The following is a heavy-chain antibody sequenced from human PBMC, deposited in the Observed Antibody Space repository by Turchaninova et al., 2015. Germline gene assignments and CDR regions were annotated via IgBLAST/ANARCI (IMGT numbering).Heavy chain of an antibody. V-gene: IGHV2-26*01. D-gene: IGHD3-3*01. CDR1: GFSLSNARVG. CDR3: ARIGDYDVRSGRGRWFDP. J-gene: IGHJ5*02. CDR2: VFSNDEK. Sequence: QVTLKESGPVLVKPTETLTLTCTVSGFSLSNARVGVTWLRHPPGTPLEWLAHVFSNDEKSYTTSLKSRLTISKGTSTSQVVLTMTNMGPVDTATYYCARIGDYDVRSGRGRWFDPWGQGTLVTVSS.